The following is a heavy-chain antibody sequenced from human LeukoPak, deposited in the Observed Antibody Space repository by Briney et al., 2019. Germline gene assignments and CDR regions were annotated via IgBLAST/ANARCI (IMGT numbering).Heavy chain of an antibody. CDR1: GFTFSSYA. V-gene: IGHV3-30*04. J-gene: IGHJ4*02. CDR2: ISYDGSNK. D-gene: IGHD3-10*01. CDR3: ARDSYPYGFGESHTDY. Sequence: PGGSLRLSCAASGFTFSSYAMHWVRQAPGKGLEWVAVISYDGSNKYYADSVKGRFTISRDNSKNTLYLQMNSLRAEDTAVYYCARDSYPYGFGESHTDYWGQGTLVTVSS.